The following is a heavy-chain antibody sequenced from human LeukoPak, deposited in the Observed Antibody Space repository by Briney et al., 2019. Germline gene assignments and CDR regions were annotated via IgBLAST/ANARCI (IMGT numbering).Heavy chain of an antibody. CDR3: ARNEDSSSWYNH. Sequence: ASVKVSCKASGLTFSNYGITWVRQAPGQGLEWMGWISAYNGNTNYAQKLQGRVTMTTDTSTSTAYMELRSLRSDDTAVYYCARNEDSSSWYNHWGQGTLVTVSS. CDR1: GLTFSNYG. CDR2: ISAYNGNT. V-gene: IGHV1-18*01. J-gene: IGHJ4*02. D-gene: IGHD6-13*01.